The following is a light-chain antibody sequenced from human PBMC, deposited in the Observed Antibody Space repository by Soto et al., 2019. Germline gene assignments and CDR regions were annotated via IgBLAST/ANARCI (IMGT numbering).Light chain of an antibody. CDR1: SGHSSYA. CDR2: LNSDGSH. Sequence: QPVLPQSPSASASLGASVKLTCTLSSGHSSYAIAWHQQQPEKGPRYLMKLNSDGSHSKGDGIPDRFSGSSSGAERYLTISSLQSEDEADYYCQTWGTGIPWVFGGGTKVTVL. CDR3: QTWGTGIPWV. J-gene: IGLJ3*02. V-gene: IGLV4-69*01.